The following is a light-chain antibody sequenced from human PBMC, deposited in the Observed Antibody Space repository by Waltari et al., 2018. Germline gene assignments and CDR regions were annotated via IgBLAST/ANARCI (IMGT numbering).Light chain of an antibody. Sequence: EIVLTQSPGTLSLSPGERATLSCRASQSFDSNYFAWFQQRPGQGPRLLIYAASSRATDIPDRFSGSVSGTDFTLTISRLEPEDFAVYYCQQYAKAPDTFGQGTRLEIK. CDR3: QQYAKAPDT. V-gene: IGKV3-20*01. J-gene: IGKJ2*01. CDR1: QSFDSNY. CDR2: AAS.